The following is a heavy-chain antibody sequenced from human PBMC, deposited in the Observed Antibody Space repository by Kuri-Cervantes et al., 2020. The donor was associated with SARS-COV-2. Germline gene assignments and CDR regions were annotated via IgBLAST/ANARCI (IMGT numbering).Heavy chain of an antibody. CDR2: VYYSGTT. J-gene: IGHJ4*02. D-gene: IGHD3-22*01. CDR1: DGSIGPYY. Sequence: SETLSLTCTVSDGSIGPYYWGWIRQPPGKGLQWIGFVYYSGTTNYSPSLGSRVTMSVDTSKNKFSLNVSSVTAADTAVYYCARVRLGTDTCDSSGHYYFDYWGRGMLVTVSS. V-gene: IGHV4-59*01. CDR3: ARVRLGTDTCDSSGHYYFDY.